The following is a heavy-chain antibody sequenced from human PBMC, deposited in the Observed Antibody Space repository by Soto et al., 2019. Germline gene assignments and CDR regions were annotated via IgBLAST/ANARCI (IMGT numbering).Heavy chain of an antibody. CDR2: INPNSGGT. V-gene: IGHV1-2*04. CDR1: GYTFTGYY. Sequence: ASVKVSCKASGYTFTGYYMHWVRQAPGQGLEWMGWINPNSGGTNYAQKFQGWVTMTRDTSISTAYMELSRLRSDDTAVYYCARVDSNYDYYYYGMDVWGQGTTVTVSS. D-gene: IGHD4-4*01. J-gene: IGHJ6*02. CDR3: ARVDSNYDYYYYGMDV.